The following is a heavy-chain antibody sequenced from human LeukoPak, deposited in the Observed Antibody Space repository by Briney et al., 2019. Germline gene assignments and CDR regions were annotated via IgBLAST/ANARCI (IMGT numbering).Heavy chain of an antibody. V-gene: IGHV4-59*01. CDR2: IYYSGST. CDR1: GGSISSYY. D-gene: IGHD3-10*01. Sequence: PSETLSLTCTVSGGSISSYYWSWIRQPPGKGLEWIGYIYYSGSTNYNPSLKSRVTISVDTSKNQFSLKLSSVTAADTAVYYCARIGDGSGSYYGENDYWGQGTLVTASS. CDR3: ARIGDGSGSYYGENDY. J-gene: IGHJ4*02.